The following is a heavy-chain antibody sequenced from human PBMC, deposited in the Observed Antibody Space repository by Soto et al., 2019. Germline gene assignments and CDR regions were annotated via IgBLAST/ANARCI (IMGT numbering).Heavy chain of an antibody. Sequence: GASVKVSCKASGGTFSSYAISWVRQAPGQGLEWMGGIIPIFGTANYAQKFQGRVTITADESTSTAYMELSSLRSEDTAVYYCARELGSSWSPYYYYGMDVWGQGTTVTVSS. J-gene: IGHJ6*02. CDR1: GGTFSSYA. CDR3: ARELGSSWSPYYYYGMDV. V-gene: IGHV1-69*13. D-gene: IGHD6-13*01. CDR2: IIPIFGTA.